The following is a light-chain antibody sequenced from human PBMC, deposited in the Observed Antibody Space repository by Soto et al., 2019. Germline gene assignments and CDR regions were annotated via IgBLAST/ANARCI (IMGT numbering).Light chain of an antibody. J-gene: IGLJ1*01. CDR2: DVT. CDR3: SSYTGSSTYV. Sequence: QSALTQPASVSGSPGQSITISCTGTSSDIGGSTYVSWYQQHPGKAPKLIIYDVTTRPSGVSTRFSGSKSDNTASLTISGLQAEDEADYYCSSYTGSSTYVFGSGTKLTVL. V-gene: IGLV2-14*03. CDR1: SSDIGGSTY.